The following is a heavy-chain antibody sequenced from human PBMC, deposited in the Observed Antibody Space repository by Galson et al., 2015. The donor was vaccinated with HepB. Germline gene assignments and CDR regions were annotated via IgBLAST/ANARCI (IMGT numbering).Heavy chain of an antibody. D-gene: IGHD3-22*01. J-gene: IGHJ3*02. CDR3: ARETPSYYYDSSEEGPFDI. CDR1: GYTFNKYG. V-gene: IGHV1-69*13. Sequence: SVKVSCKASGYTFNKYGISWVRQAPGQGLAWMGGIIPIFGTRKYAQKFQGRVTITADESTSTAYMELSSLRSEDTAVYYCARETPSYYYDSSEEGPFDIWGQGTMVIFSS. CDR2: IIPIFGTR.